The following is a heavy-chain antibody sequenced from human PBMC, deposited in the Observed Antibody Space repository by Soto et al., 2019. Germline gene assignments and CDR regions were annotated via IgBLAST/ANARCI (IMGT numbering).Heavy chain of an antibody. D-gene: IGHD2-15*01. J-gene: IGHJ6*02. CDR3: ASAGPSYSASRMDV. CDR2: LHSGGDT. V-gene: IGHV3-53*04. CDR1: GIPVSSNY. Sequence: EVQLVESGGGLVQPGGSLRLSCVASGIPVSSNYMTWVRQAPGKGLEWVSVLHSGGDTYYANSVKGRFTISRHDSTNTLFLQMSRLTAEDTAVYYCASAGPSYSASRMDVWGQGTTVTVSS.